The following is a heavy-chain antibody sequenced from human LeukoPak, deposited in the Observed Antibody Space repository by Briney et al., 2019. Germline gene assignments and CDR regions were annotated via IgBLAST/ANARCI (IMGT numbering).Heavy chain of an antibody. D-gene: IGHD3-10*01. J-gene: IGHJ4*02. V-gene: IGHV4-4*07. CDR2: IYVTDLI. CDR1: GGPIRSNY. Sequence: SGTLSLTCTVSGGPIRSNYWSWIRQTGGKGLEWIGRIYVTDLINYNPSLKSRVTISVDMSKNQLPLNLTSVTAADTAIYYCARGFGPGTSPFDNWGRGTLVTVSS. CDR3: ARGFGPGTSPFDN.